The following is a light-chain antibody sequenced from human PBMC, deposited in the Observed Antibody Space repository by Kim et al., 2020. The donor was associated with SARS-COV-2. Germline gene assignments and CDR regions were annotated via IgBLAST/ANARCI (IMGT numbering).Light chain of an antibody. Sequence: SVSAGESASRSCKASQSVSNYVAWYQMKPGQAPRVIIFGAYMRASGIPARFSGSGSGTDFTLSISSLQSEDSAFYYCQHYNDWPGTFGQGTKLEI. CDR2: GAY. J-gene: IGKJ2*01. V-gene: IGKV3-15*01. CDR1: QSVSNY. CDR3: QHYNDWPGT.